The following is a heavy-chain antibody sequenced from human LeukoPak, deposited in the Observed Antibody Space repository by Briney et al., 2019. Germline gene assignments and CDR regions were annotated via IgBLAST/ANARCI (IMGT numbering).Heavy chain of an antibody. J-gene: IGHJ5*02. V-gene: IGHV3-23*01. D-gene: IGHD1-20*01. Sequence: GGSLRLSCVTSGFMFRHYVLIWVRQAPGKGLEWVSAITGSGGSSYYSDSVKGRFTISKDNSRDTLFLQMNSLRAEDMAVYYCAKDSGITDNWFDPWGQGTLVTVSS. CDR1: GFMFRHYV. CDR3: AKDSGITDNWFDP. CDR2: ITGSGGSS.